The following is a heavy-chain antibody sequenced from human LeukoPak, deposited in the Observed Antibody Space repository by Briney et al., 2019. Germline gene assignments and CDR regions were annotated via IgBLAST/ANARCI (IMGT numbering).Heavy chain of an antibody. D-gene: IGHD4-17*01. J-gene: IGHJ6*03. Sequence: ASVKVSCKASGYTFTGYYMHWVRQAPGQGLEWMGWINPNSGNTGYAQKFQGRVTITRNTSISTAYMELSSLRSEDTAVYYCARATTVTTRHYYYYYYMDVWGKGTTVTVSS. CDR2: INPNSGNT. CDR1: GYTFTGYY. CDR3: ARATTVTTRHYYYYYYMDV. V-gene: IGHV1-8*03.